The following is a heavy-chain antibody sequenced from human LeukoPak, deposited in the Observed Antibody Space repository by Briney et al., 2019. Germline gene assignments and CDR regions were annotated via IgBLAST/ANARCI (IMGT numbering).Heavy chain of an antibody. V-gene: IGHV4-4*07. CDR3: ARCYSFDDGFDP. D-gene: IGHD2-15*01. CDR2: IYTSGST. J-gene: IGHJ5*02. CDR1: GGSISSYY. Sequence: SETLSLTCIVSGGSISSYYWNWIRQPAGKGLEWIGRIYTSGSTNYNSSLKSRVTMSVDTSKNQFSLRLSSVTAADTAVYYCARCYSFDDGFDPWGQGTLVTVSS.